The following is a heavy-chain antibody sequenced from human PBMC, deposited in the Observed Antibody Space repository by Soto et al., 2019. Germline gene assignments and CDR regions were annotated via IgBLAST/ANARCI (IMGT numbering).Heavy chain of an antibody. CDR1: GGSFSGYY. J-gene: IGHJ1*01. D-gene: IGHD3-22*01. V-gene: IGHV4-34*01. CDR2: INHSGST. Sequence: QVQLQQWGAGLLKPSETLSLTCAVYGGSFSGYYWSWIRQPPGKGLEWIGEINHSGSTNYNPSLKSRVTLSVDTSKNQFSLKLSSVTAADTAVYYCARAADYYDSSGYLAEYFQHWGQGTLVTVSS. CDR3: ARAADYYDSSGYLAEYFQH.